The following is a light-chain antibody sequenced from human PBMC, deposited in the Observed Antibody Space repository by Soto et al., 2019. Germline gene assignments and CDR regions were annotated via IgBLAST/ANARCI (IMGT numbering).Light chain of an antibody. CDR3: MQGTQFPRT. J-gene: IGKJ1*01. V-gene: IGKV2D-29*01. CDR2: EAS. Sequence: EIVLTQTPLSLSVTPGQPASISCKSSQSLLHSDGKTYLYWYLQRPGQPPQALMYEASNRFSGVPDRFSGSGSGTDCTLKISRVEADDVGVYYFMQGTQFPRTFGQGTKAEIK. CDR1: QSLLHSDGKTY.